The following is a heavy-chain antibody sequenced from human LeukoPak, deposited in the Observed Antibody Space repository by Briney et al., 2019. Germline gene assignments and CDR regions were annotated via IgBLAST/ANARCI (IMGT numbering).Heavy chain of an antibody. CDR2: IIPIFGTA. D-gene: IGHD5-18*01. Sequence: SVKVSCKASGYTFTGYYMHWVRQAPGQGLEWMGGIIPIFGTANYAQKFQGRVTITADKSTSTAYMELSSLRSEDTAVYYCARGGYSYGHRMPNLPDLIIYYYYYMDVWGKGTTVTVSS. CDR3: ARGGYSYGHRMPNLPDLIIYYYYYMDV. V-gene: IGHV1-69*06. CDR1: GYTFTGYY. J-gene: IGHJ6*03.